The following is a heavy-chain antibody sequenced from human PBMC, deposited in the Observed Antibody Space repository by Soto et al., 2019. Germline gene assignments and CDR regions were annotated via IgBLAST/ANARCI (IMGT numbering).Heavy chain of an antibody. J-gene: IGHJ6*02. Sequence: GGSLRLSCAASGFTFSSYGMHWVRQAPGKGLEWVAVISYDGSNKYYADSVKGRFTISRDNSKNTLYLQMNSLRAEDTALYYCANSGYSYGGYYYGMDVWGQGTTVTVSS. V-gene: IGHV3-30*18. D-gene: IGHD5-18*01. CDR3: ANSGYSYGGYYYGMDV. CDR1: GFTFSSYG. CDR2: ISYDGSNK.